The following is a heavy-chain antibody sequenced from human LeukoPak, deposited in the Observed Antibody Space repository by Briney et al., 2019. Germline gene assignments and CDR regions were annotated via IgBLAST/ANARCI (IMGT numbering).Heavy chain of an antibody. Sequence: GSLRLSCAASGFTFSSYGMHWVRQAPGKGLEWEAVISYDGSNKYYADSVKGRFTISRDSSKNTLYLQMNSLRAEDTAVYYCAKELGYYGSGSLSFDYWGQGTLVTVSS. CDR2: ISYDGSNK. D-gene: IGHD3-10*01. V-gene: IGHV3-30*18. J-gene: IGHJ4*02. CDR1: GFTFSSYG. CDR3: AKELGYYGSGSLSFDY.